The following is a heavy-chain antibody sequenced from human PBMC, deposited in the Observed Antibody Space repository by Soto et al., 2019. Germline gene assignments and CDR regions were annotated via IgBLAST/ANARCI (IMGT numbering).Heavy chain of an antibody. J-gene: IGHJ6*02. Sequence: EVQLVESGGGLVKPGGSLRLSCAASGFTFSSYSMNWVRQAPGKGLEWVSSISSSSSYIYYADSVKGRFTISRDNAKNSLYLQMNSLRAEDTAVYYCARDDKVLWFGELLGADYYYYGMDVWGQGTTVTVSS. CDR1: GFTFSSYS. D-gene: IGHD3-10*01. CDR2: ISSSSSYI. CDR3: ARDDKVLWFGELLGADYYYYGMDV. V-gene: IGHV3-21*01.